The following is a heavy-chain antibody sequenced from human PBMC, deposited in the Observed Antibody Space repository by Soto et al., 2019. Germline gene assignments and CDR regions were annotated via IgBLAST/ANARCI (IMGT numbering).Heavy chain of an antibody. Sequence: QVHLQESGPGLVKPSETVSLTCTIGASSISLYYWGWVRQPPGKGLEWNGSIYHSWSSYYNPSLKSRVSLSLETSGGQLSLNLTSVTAADTAVYYCAREDDAAGMVVWGQGTTVIVSS. CDR2: IYHSWSS. J-gene: IGHJ6*02. CDR3: AREDDAAGMVV. D-gene: IGHD1-1*01. V-gene: IGHV4-38-2*02. CDR1: ASSISLYY.